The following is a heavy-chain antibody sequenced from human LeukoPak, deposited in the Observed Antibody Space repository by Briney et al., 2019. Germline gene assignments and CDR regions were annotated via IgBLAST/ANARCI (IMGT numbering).Heavy chain of an antibody. V-gene: IGHV3-33*01. CDR3: ARELTAGTTLYGLDV. D-gene: IGHD6-13*01. CDR2: IWYDGSNK. J-gene: IGHJ6*02. CDR1: GFTFSSYG. Sequence: GRSLRLSCAASGFTFSSYGMHWVRQAPGKGLEWVAVIWYDGSNKYYADSVKGRFTISRDNAKNTVYLQMTSLRAEDTAVYYCARELTAGTTLYGLDVWGQGTTVTVSS.